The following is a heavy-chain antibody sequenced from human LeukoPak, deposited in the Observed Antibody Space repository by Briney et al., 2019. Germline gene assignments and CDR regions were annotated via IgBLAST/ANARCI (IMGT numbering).Heavy chain of an antibody. CDR1: GYTFTSYY. CDR3: ANLDLDY. CDR2: INPSGGNT. J-gene: IGHJ4*02. Sequence: GASVKVSCKASGYTFTSYYLHWVRQAPGQGLEWMGVINPSGGNTNYAQKFQGRVTMTRDASTSTVYMELSSLRSEDTAVYYCANLDLDYWGQGTLVTVSS. V-gene: IGHV1-46*01.